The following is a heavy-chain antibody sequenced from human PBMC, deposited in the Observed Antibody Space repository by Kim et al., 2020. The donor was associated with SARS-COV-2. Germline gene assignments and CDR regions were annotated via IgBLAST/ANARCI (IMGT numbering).Heavy chain of an antibody. V-gene: IGHV3-73*01. J-gene: IGHJ3*01. Sequence: SVQGRFTISRDDSESTAYLQMNSLKTEDTAVYYCTRIPGPTLAFWDAFDVWGQGTMVTVSS. CDR3: TRIPGPTLAFWDAFDV. D-gene: IGHD1-1*01.